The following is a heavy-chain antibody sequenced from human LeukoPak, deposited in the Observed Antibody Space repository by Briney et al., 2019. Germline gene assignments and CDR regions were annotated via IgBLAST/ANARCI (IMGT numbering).Heavy chain of an antibody. CDR2: IYYSGST. CDR1: GGSFSGYY. CDR3: ARVETAMVRVSRYNWFDP. V-gene: IGHV4-59*01. Sequence: SETLSLTCAVYGGSFSGYYWSWIRQPPGKGLEWIGYIYYSGSTNYNPSLKSRVTISVDTSKNQFSLKLSSVTAADTAVYYCARVETAMVRVSRYNWFDPWGQGTLVTVSS. D-gene: IGHD5-18*01. J-gene: IGHJ5*02.